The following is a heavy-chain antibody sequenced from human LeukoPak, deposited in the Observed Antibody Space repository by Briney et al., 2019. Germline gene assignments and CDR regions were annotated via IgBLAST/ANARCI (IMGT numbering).Heavy chain of an antibody. Sequence: PGGSLRLSCVASGFTVSSNYMSWVRQAPGKGRGWVSVIYSGGSRYYADSVKGRFTISRDNSKNTLYLQMNSLRAEDTAVYYCARESGYTYGAWGQGTLVTVSS. V-gene: IGHV3-53*01. CDR1: GFTVSSNY. J-gene: IGHJ4*02. CDR2: IYSGGSR. CDR3: ARESGYTYGA. D-gene: IGHD6-13*01.